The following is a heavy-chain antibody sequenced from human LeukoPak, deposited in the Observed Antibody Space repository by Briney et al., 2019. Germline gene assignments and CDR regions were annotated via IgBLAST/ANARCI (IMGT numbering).Heavy chain of an antibody. CDR3: ASRRDGYTPGHDY. Sequence: GGSLRLSCAASGFTFSSYCMNWVRQAPGKGLEWVSYISSSSSTIYYADSVKGRFTISRDNAKNSLYLQMNSLRDEDTAVYYCASRRDGYTPGHDYWGQGTLVTVSS. V-gene: IGHV3-48*02. D-gene: IGHD5-24*01. CDR1: GFTFSSYC. J-gene: IGHJ4*02. CDR2: ISSSSSTI.